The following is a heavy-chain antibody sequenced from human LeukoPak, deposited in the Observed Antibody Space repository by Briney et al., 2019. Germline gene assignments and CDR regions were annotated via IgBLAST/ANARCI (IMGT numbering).Heavy chain of an antibody. CDR3: ARDHYPVAAFDY. D-gene: IGHD6-19*01. Sequence: GGSLRLSCAASGFTFSSYSMNWVRQAPGKGLEWVSSISSSSSYIYYADSVKGRFTISRDNAKNSLYLQMNSLRAEDTAVYYCARDHYPVAAFDYWGQGTLVTVSS. J-gene: IGHJ4*02. CDR1: GFTFSSYS. V-gene: IGHV3-21*01. CDR2: ISSSSSYI.